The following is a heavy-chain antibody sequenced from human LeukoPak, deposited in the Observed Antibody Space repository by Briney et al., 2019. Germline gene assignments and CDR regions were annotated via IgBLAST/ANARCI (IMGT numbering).Heavy chain of an antibody. CDR3: AKNGGHPTENYYMDA. CDR1: GFTFRSYA. J-gene: IGHJ6*03. CDR2: ISNVGII. Sequence: GGALRLLCAASGFTFRSYAMTWVRQARGKGLGGVAEISNVGIINCADCVKGRVTIYRDHCQNTVYLQMNSLRAQDTAVYYCAKNGGHPTENYYMDAWGKGTTVTVSS. D-gene: IGHD4-17*01. V-gene: IGHV3-23*01.